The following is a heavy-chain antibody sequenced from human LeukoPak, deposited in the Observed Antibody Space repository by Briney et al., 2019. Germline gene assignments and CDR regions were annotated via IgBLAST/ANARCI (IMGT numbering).Heavy chain of an antibody. J-gene: IGHJ4*02. CDR3: AKGGHDFNPFYW. CDR1: GFTFTTYA. D-gene: IGHD2-21*02. Sequence: GGSLRLSCATSGFTFTTYAMGWVRQAPGKGLEWVSSIKGGGGDPFYADSVKGRFTISRDNSKNTLFLQLNSLRAEDSAVYYCAKGGHDFNPFYWWGQGTLVTVSS. V-gene: IGHV3-23*01. CDR2: IKGGGGDP.